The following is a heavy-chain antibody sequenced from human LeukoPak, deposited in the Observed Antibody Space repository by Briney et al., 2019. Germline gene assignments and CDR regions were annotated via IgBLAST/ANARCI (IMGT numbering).Heavy chain of an antibody. Sequence: PGGSLRLSCAASGFTFSSYVMSWVRQSPGKGLEWVALITYDGYYKHYSDSVKGRFTISSDTSKNTLYLQMNSLRAEDTAVYYCARDLSPVVRASPMGYWGQGTLVTVSS. CDR1: GFTFSSYV. CDR3: ARDLSPVVRASPMGY. CDR2: ITYDGYYK. V-gene: IGHV3-30*03. J-gene: IGHJ4*02. D-gene: IGHD3-10*01.